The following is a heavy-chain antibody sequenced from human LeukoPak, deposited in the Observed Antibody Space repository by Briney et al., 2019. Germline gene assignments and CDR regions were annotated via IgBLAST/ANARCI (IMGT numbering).Heavy chain of an antibody. CDR2: ISDSGSPI. J-gene: IGHJ4*02. V-gene: IGHV3-48*03. CDR3: ARVSWGSSGDIDY. Sequence: PGGSLRLSCEASGFTFSSYEMNWVRQAPGKGLEWVSYISDSGSPIYYADSVKGRFTISRDNAKNSLYLQMNSLRAEDTAVYYCARVSWGSSGDIDYWGQGTLVTVSS. D-gene: IGHD6-19*01. CDR1: GFTFSSYE.